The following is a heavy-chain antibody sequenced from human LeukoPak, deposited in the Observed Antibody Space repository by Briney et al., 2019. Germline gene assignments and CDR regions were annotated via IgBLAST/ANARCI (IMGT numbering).Heavy chain of an antibody. CDR2: IYWDDDK. CDR3: AHRRAYGSGSYLDY. Sequence: SGPTLVNPTQTLTLTCTFSGFSLSTSGVGVGWIRQPPGKALEWLALIYWDDDKRYSPSPKSRLTITKDTSKNQVVLTMTNMDPVDTATYYCAHRRAYGSGSYLDYWGQGTLVTVSS. V-gene: IGHV2-5*02. J-gene: IGHJ4*02. D-gene: IGHD3-10*01. CDR1: GFSLSTSGVG.